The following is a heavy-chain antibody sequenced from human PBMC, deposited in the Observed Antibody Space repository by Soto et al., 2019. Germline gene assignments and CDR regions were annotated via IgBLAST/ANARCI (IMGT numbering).Heavy chain of an antibody. J-gene: IGHJ5*02. CDR2: INAGNGDT. CDR3: ARSPTVTSNWFDP. D-gene: IGHD4-17*01. V-gene: IGHV1-3*01. CDR1: RYTFTSYA. Sequence: ASVKVSCKASRYTFTSYAMQWARQAPGQRLEWMGWINAGNGDTKYSQKFQGRVTITRDTFASTAYMELNSLRSEDTAVYYCARSPTVTSNWFDPWGQGTLVTVSS.